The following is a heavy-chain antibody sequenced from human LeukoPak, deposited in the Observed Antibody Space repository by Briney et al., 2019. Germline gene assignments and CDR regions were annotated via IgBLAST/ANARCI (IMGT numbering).Heavy chain of an antibody. CDR1: GYTFTDYY. CDR2: INPNNGGT. CDR3: ARDAGIVVVTTTFNWFDP. J-gene: IGHJ5*02. Sequence: GESLKISCKASGYTFTDYYIHWVRQAPGQGLEWMGWINPNNGGTNSAQKFQGRVTMTRDTSSSTAYMELSRLTSDDTAVYYCARDAGIVVVTTTFNWFDPWGQGTLVTVSS. D-gene: IGHD2-2*01. V-gene: IGHV1-2*02.